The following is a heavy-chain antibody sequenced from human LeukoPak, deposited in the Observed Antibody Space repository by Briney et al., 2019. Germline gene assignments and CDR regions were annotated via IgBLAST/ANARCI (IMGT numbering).Heavy chain of an antibody. CDR3: ARVSPLGSSSWYGAFDY. V-gene: IGHV1-69*04. CDR2: IIPILGIA. D-gene: IGHD6-13*01. CDR1: GGTFSSYA. Sequence: SVKVSCKASGGTFSSYAISWVRQAPGQGLEWMGRIIPILGIANYAQKFQGTVTITADKSTSTAYMELSSLRSEDTAVYYCARVSPLGSSSWYGAFDYWGQGTLVTVSS. J-gene: IGHJ4*02.